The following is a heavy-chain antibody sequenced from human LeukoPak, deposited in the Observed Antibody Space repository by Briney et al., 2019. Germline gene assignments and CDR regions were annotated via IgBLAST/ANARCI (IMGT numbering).Heavy chain of an antibody. CDR2: IIPILGIA. V-gene: IGHV1-69*04. J-gene: IGHJ6*02. CDR3: ARTRVYYYGMDV. Sequence: SVKVSCKASGGTFSSYAISWVRQAPGQGLEWMGSIIPILGIANYAQKFQGRVTITADKSTSTAYMELSSLRSEDTAVYYCARTRVYYYGMDVWGQGTTVTVSS. CDR1: GGTFSSYA.